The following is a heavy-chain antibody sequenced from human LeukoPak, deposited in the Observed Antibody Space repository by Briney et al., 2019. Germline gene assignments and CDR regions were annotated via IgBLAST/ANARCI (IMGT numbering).Heavy chain of an antibody. J-gene: IGHJ5*02. V-gene: IGHV3-74*01. CDR3: ATGITITNWFDP. CDR2: INSDGSST. D-gene: IGHD3-3*01. Sequence: QPGGSLRLSCAASGFTFSSYWMHWVRQAPGKGLVWVSRINSDGSSTSYADSVKGRFTISSDNAKNTLYLQMNSLRAEDTAVYYCATGITITNWFDPWGQGTLVTVSS. CDR1: GFTFSSYW.